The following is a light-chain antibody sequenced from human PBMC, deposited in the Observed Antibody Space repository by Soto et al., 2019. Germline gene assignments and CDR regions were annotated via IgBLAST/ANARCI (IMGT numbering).Light chain of an antibody. J-gene: IGLJ1*01. CDR3: SSYAGSNRV. V-gene: IGLV2-14*01. CDR2: EVS. Sequence: QSVLTQPASVSGYPGQSITISCTGRSSDVGGYSYVSWYQQHPGKAPKFMIYEVSRRPSGVSNRFSGSKSGNTASLTVSGLQAEDEADYYCSSYAGSNRVFGTGTKVTVL. CDR1: SSDVGGYSY.